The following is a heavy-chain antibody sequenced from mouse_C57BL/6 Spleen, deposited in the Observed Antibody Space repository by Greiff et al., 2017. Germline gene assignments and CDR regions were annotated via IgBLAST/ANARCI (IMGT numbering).Heavy chain of an antibody. V-gene: IGHV2-5*01. J-gene: IGHJ2*01. CDR1: GFSLTSYG. Sequence: VQLQESGPGLVQPSQSLSITCTVSGFSLTSYGVHWVRQSPGKGLEWLGVIWRGGSTDYNAAFMSRLSITKDNSKSQVFFKMNSLQADDTAIYYCAKEGVTGTWNFDYWGQGTTLTVSS. CDR3: AKEGVTGTWNFDY. D-gene: IGHD4-1*01. CDR2: IWRGGST.